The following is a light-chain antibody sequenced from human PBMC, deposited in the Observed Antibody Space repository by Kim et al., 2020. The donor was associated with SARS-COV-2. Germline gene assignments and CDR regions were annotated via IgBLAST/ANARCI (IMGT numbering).Light chain of an antibody. V-gene: IGLV3-21*04. J-gene: IGLJ1*01. Sequence: APGKTARISCGRSNIGSQRVHWYQQKPGEAPVVVIFYDSDRPSGIPDRFSGSNSGDTATLTITRVEAGDEADYYCQVWDRSSDHYVFGTGTKVTVL. CDR3: QVWDRSSDHYV. CDR2: YDS. CDR1: NIGSQR.